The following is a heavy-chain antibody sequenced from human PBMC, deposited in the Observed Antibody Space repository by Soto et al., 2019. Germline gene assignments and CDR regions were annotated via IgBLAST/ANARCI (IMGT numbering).Heavy chain of an antibody. D-gene: IGHD3-10*01. Sequence: GSLKISCAASGFTFSNAWMSWVRQAPGKGLEWVGRIKSKTDGGTTDYAAPVKGRFTISRDDSKNTLYLQMNSLKTEDTAVYYCTTGLYGSGSYGVDPWGQGTLVTVSS. CDR1: GFTFSNAW. CDR2: IKSKTDGGTT. J-gene: IGHJ5*02. V-gene: IGHV3-15*01. CDR3: TTGLYGSGSYGVDP.